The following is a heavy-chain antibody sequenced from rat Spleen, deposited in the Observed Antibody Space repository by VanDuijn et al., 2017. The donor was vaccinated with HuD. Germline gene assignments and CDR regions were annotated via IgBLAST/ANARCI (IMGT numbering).Heavy chain of an antibody. V-gene: IGHV5-22*01. CDR2: ISYEGSST. D-gene: IGHD1-2*01. CDR1: GFTVSDFG. CDR3: TRESYSTFDY. Sequence: EVQLVESGGGFVQPGRSLNLSCAASGFTVSDFGFHWIRQAPPKGLEWVASISYEGSSTYYGDSVKGRFTISRDNAQNSIYLQMNSLTSEDTATYYCTRESYSTFDYWGQGVMVTVSS. J-gene: IGHJ2*01.